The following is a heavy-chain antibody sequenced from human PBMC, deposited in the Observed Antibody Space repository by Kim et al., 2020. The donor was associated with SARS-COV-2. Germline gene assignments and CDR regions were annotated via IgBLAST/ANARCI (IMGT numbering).Heavy chain of an antibody. V-gene: IGHV5-51*01. D-gene: IGHD3-9*01. J-gene: IGHJ4*02. CDR3: ARRYILTGYYPFDY. Sequence: PAFQGEVTISADKSLSTAYLQWSSLKASDTAIYYCARRYILTGYYPFDYWGQGTLVTVSS.